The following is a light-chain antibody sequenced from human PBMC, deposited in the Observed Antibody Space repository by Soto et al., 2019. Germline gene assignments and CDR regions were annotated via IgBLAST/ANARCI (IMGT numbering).Light chain of an antibody. CDR1: QSVSSY. J-gene: IGKJ1*01. CDR3: QQYGISPRT. CDR2: GVS. V-gene: IGKV3-20*01. Sequence: EIVLTQSPATLSLSPGERSTLACRASQSVSSYLAWYQQKPGQAPRLLIYGVSSRATGIPDRFSGSGSGTDFTLTISRLEREDFAVYYCQQYGISPRTFGQGTKVDIK.